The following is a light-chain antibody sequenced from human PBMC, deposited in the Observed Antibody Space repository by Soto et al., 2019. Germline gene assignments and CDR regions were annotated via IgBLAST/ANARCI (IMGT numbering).Light chain of an antibody. Sequence: QSVLTQPASVSGSPGQSITISCTGTSSDVGGYNYVPWYQQHPVKAPKLMIYDVTNRPSGVSDRFSGSKSGNTASLTISGLQAEDEADYYCSSYTSSSTPYVFGTGTKVTV. V-gene: IGLV2-14*01. CDR2: DVT. CDR1: SSDVGGYNY. J-gene: IGLJ1*01. CDR3: SSYTSSSTPYV.